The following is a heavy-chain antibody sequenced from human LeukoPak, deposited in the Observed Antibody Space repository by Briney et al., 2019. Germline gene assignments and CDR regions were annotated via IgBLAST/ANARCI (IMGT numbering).Heavy chain of an antibody. CDR2: ISPSGGST. Sequence: GASVKVSCKASGYTFTRYYIHWVRQAPGQGLEWMGIISPSGGSTSNAQKFQGRVTMTGVTCTSTVYMELSSLRSEDTAVYYCARLGAGEDDGGWVDYWGQGTLVTVSS. J-gene: IGHJ4*02. CDR3: ARLGAGEDDGGWVDY. V-gene: IGHV1-46*01. D-gene: IGHD3-10*01. CDR1: GYTFTRYY.